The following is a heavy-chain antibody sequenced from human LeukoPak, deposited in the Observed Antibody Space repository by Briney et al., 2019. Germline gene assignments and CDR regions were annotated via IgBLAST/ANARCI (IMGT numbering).Heavy chain of an antibody. Sequence: PSETLSLTCTVSGGSISTYYWSWIRQPPGKGLEWIGYIYYSGSTNYNPSLKSRVTISTDTSKKQISLKLTSVTAADTAVYYCARGLWFGEGYFDYWGQGTLVTVSS. J-gene: IGHJ4*02. CDR2: IYYSGST. CDR1: GGSISTYY. D-gene: IGHD3-10*01. V-gene: IGHV4-59*01. CDR3: ARGLWFGEGYFDY.